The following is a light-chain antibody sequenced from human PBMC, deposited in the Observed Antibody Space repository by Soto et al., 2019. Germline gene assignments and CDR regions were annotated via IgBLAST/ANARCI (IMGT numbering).Light chain of an antibody. J-gene: IGKJ2*02. CDR3: QQSYSTPQCT. CDR2: AAS. V-gene: IGKV1-39*01. Sequence: DIQMTQSPSSLFASVGDRVTITCRASQSISSYLNWYQQKPGKAPKLLIYAASSLQSGVPSRFSGSGSGTDFTLTISSLQPEDFATYYCQQSYSTPQCTFGQGTKLEIK. CDR1: QSISSY.